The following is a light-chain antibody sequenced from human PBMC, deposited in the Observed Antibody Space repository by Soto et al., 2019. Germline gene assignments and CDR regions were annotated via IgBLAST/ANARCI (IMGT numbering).Light chain of an antibody. CDR3: KHYSDSSPWA. CDR2: RAS. V-gene: IGKV1-5*03. Sequence: DIQMTQSPSTLSASVGDRVIITCRASRSVDNWLAWFQQKPGKAPKVVIYRASGLKPGVPSRFSGSGYGTEFTLTISSLQHDDFATNYCKHYSDSSPWAFGQGTKVEIK. CDR1: RSVDNW. J-gene: IGKJ1*01.